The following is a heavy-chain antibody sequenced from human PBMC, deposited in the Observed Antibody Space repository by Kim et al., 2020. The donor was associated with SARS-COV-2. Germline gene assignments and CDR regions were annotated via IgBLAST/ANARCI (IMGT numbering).Heavy chain of an antibody. CDR3: AKGARFDELYYDL. CDR1: GFSFSNYG. Sequence: GGSLRLSCVASGFSFSNYGMHWVRQAPGKGLEWVAGIACRGRVQFYENSVKGRYTISRDNSKNTLYLQMNSLRAEDTAVYYCAKGARFDELYYDLLGRGT. D-gene: IGHD6-6*01. CDR2: IACRGRVQ. J-gene: IGHJ2*01. V-gene: IGHV3-30*18.